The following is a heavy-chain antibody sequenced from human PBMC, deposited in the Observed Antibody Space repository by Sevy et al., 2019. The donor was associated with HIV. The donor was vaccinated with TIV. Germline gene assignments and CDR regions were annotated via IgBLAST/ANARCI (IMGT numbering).Heavy chain of an antibody. CDR2: IYPGDSDT. CDR3: ARRGGLPVYYYDSRGYEGPVGLSSDH. Sequence: GESLKISCKGSGYSFTSYWIGWVRQMPGKGLEWMGIIYPGDSDTRYSPSFQGQVTISADESISTAYLQCSSLKSSDTAMYQCARRGGLPVYYYDSRGYEGPVGLSSDHWGQGTLVTVSS. V-gene: IGHV5-51*01. CDR1: GYSFTSYW. D-gene: IGHD3-22*01. J-gene: IGHJ5*02.